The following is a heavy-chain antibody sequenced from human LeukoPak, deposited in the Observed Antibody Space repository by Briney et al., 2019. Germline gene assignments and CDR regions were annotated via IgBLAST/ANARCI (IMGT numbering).Heavy chain of an antibody. Sequence: SETLSLTCTVSGGSISSHYWSWIRQPPGKRLEWIGYIFNTGNTNYNPSPASRVTMSVDTSRAQFFLRLSPVTAADTAIYYCASRPADTTWYGVFDYWSQGTLVTVSS. CDR2: IFNTGNT. D-gene: IGHD3-10*01. CDR1: GGSISSHY. CDR3: ASRPADTTWYGVFDY. J-gene: IGHJ4*02. V-gene: IGHV4-59*11.